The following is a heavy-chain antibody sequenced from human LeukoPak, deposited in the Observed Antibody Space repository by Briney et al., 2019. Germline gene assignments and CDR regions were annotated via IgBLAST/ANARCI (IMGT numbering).Heavy chain of an antibody. V-gene: IGHV3-74*01. Sequence: GGSLRLSCSASRFTLRRYLMQLVRQGPGKGPGWVSRLSPDGSSTTSADSVKGRFTISRDNAKNTLYLQIGSLRADDTAVYYYTRMSREAPGLPDLWGQGTLVTVSS. CDR1: RFTLRRYL. CDR2: LSPDGSST. J-gene: IGHJ5*02. D-gene: IGHD5-24*01. CDR3: TRMSREAPGLPDL.